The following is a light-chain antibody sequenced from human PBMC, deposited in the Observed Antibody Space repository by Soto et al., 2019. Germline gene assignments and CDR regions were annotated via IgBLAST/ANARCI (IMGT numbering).Light chain of an antibody. Sequence: EVVLTQSPATLSLSPGETATLSCRASQRIGSYLAWYQQRPGQAPRLLIYDAFNRATGIPARFRGSGSGTDFTHTIRSLDPDDFAFYYCQQRYNLPQSFGPGTKVDIK. CDR3: QQRYNLPQS. CDR1: QRIGSY. J-gene: IGKJ3*01. CDR2: DAF. V-gene: IGKV3-11*01.